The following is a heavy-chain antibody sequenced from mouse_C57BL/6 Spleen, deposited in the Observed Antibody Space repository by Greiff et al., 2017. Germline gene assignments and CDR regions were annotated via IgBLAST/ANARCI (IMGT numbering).Heavy chain of an antibody. Sequence: QVQLQQSGPGLVQPSQSLSITCTVSGFSLTSYGVHWVRQSPGKGLEWLGVIWRGGSTDYNAAFMSRLSITKDNSKSQVFFKMNSLQADDTAIYYCAKNEKIHYYAMDYRGQGTSVTVSS. J-gene: IGHJ4*01. CDR1: GFSLTSYG. CDR3: AKNEKIHYYAMDY. CDR2: IWRGGST. V-gene: IGHV2-5*01.